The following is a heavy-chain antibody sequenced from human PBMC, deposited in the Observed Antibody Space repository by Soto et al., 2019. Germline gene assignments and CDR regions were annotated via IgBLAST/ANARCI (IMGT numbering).Heavy chain of an antibody. V-gene: IGHV1-3*01. D-gene: IGHD3-22*01. CDR2: INAGNGNT. Sequence: ASVKVSCKASGYTFTSYAMHWVRQAPGQRLEWMGWINAGNGNTKYSQKFQGRVTITRDTSASTAYMELSSLRSEDTAVYYCARGITTIVGDFDYWGQGTLVTVSS. J-gene: IGHJ4*02. CDR3: ARGITTIVGDFDY. CDR1: GYTFTSYA.